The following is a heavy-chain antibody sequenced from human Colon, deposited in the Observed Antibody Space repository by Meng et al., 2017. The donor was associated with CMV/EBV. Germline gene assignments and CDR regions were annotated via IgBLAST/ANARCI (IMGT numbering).Heavy chain of an antibody. Sequence: SETLSLTCNVSGGSISRSSYYWGWIRQPPGKGLEWIASIYYSGTTSYNPSLKSRVTISVDTSKNQFYLKLSSVTAADTAVYYCARAEAAGGFDYWGQGTLVTVSS. CDR2: IYYSGTT. D-gene: IGHD6-13*01. V-gene: IGHV4-39*01. CDR3: ARAEAAGGFDY. CDR1: GGSISRSSYY. J-gene: IGHJ4*02.